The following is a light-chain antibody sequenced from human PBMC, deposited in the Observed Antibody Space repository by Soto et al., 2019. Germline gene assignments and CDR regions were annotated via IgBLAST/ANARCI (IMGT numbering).Light chain of an antibody. V-gene: IGKV3-15*01. J-gene: IGKJ1*01. Sequence: EIVMTQSPATLSVFPGERATLSCRASQSVNNNLAWYQQKPGQAPRLLIHGVSTRATGIPARFSGSGSGKEFTLTISSLQSEDFAVYYCQQYNNWRTFGQGTKVDIK. CDR2: GVS. CDR3: QQYNNWRT. CDR1: QSVNNN.